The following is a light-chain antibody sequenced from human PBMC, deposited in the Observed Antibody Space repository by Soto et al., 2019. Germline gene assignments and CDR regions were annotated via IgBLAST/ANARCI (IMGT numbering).Light chain of an antibody. V-gene: IGLV1-47*01. Sequence: QAVVTQPPSASGTPGQRVTISCSGSSSNIGSNYVYWYQQVPGTAPKLLIYRDTQRPSGVPDRFSGSKSGTSASLAISGLRSEDEADYYCAAWDDSLSGVFGGGTKLTVL. J-gene: IGLJ3*02. CDR3: AAWDDSLSGV. CDR2: RDT. CDR1: SSNIGSNY.